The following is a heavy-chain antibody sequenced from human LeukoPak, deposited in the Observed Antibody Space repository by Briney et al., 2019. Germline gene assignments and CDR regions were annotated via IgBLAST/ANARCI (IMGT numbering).Heavy chain of an antibody. CDR1: GFTFSSYG. CDR2: IRYDGSNK. Sequence: PGGSLRLSCAVSGFTFSSYGMHWVRQAPGKGLEWVAFIRYDGSNKYYADSVKGRFTISRDNSKNTLYLQMNSLRAEDTAVYYCAKDRYCSSTSCQMAYFQHWGQGTLVTVSS. CDR3: AKDRYCSSTSCQMAYFQH. D-gene: IGHD2-2*01. V-gene: IGHV3-30*02. J-gene: IGHJ1*01.